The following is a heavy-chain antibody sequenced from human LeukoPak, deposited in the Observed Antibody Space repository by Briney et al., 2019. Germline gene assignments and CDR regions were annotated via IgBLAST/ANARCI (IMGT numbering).Heavy chain of an antibody. D-gene: IGHD3-16*01. CDR3: TRDMIYTFHY. J-gene: IGHJ4*02. Sequence: GRSLRLSCTASGFTFGDYVMSWVRQAPGKGLEWVGFITSKAYGGTTEYAASVKGRFTISRDDSKSIAYLQMTSLRTEDTAVYYCTRDMIYTFHYWGQGTLVTVSS. CDR2: ITSKAYGGTT. V-gene: IGHV3-49*04. CDR1: GFTFGDYV.